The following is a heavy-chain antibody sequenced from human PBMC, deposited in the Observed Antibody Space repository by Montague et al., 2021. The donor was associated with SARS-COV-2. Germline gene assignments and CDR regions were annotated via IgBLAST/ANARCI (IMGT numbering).Heavy chain of an antibody. V-gene: IGHV4-39*07. D-gene: IGHD3-22*01. Sequence: SETLSLTCTVSGGSISSSTYYWSWIRQHPGKGLEWIGYIYYSGSTHYNPSLKSRATISVDTSKNQFSLKLSSVTAADTAVYYCARAATITLIVVVIDAFDIWGQGSMVTVSS. J-gene: IGHJ3*02. CDR3: ARAATITLIVVVIDAFDI. CDR1: GGSISSSTYY. CDR2: IYYSGST.